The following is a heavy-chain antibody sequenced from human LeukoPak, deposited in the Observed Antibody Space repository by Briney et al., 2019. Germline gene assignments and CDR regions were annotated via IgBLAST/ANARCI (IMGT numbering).Heavy chain of an antibody. J-gene: IGHJ4*02. V-gene: IGHV1-69*13. D-gene: IGHD2-21*01. CDR3: AREFHY. CDR2: IIPIFGTA. CDR1: GYTFTSYG. Sequence: VASVKVSCTASGYTFTSYGISWVRQAPGQGLEWMGGIIPIFGTANYAQKFQGRVTITADESTSTAYMELSSLRSEDTAVYYCAREFHYWGQGTLVTVSS.